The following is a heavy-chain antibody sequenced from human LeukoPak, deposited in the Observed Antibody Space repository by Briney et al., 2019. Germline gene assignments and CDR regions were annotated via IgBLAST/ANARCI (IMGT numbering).Heavy chain of an antibody. CDR1: GGSISGYY. CDR2: IYYSGST. D-gene: IGHD2-21*02. J-gene: IGHJ5*02. CDR3: ARVCGGDCYPLGFDP. Sequence: SETLSLTCSVSGGSISGYYWSWIRQSPGKGLEWIAYIYYSGSTNYNPSLKSRVTISVDTSKNKFSLKLRSVTAADTAVYYCARVCGGDCYPLGFDPWGQGTLVTVSS. V-gene: IGHV4-59*01.